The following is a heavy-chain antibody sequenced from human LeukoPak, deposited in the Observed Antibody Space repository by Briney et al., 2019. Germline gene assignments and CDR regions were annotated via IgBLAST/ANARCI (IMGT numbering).Heavy chain of an antibody. CDR1: GGSISSGSYY. CDR3: ARSTMIVEYYFDY. D-gene: IGHD3-22*01. V-gene: IGHV4-39*01. CDR2: IYYSGST. J-gene: IGHJ4*02. Sequence: PSETLSLTCTVSGGSISSGSYYWSWVRQPPGKGLEWIGSIYYSGSTYYNPSLKSRVTISVDTSKNQFSLKLSSVTAADTAVYYCARSTMIVEYYFDYWGQGTLVTVSS.